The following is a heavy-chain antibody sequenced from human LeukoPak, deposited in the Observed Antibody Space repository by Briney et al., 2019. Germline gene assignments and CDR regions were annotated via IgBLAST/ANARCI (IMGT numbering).Heavy chain of an antibody. Sequence: SETLSLTCSVSGDSISSSSHSWAWIRQPPGKGLEWIGSVFQNVATYYNPSLQSRVTMSIDTSKNQCSLKLSSVTAADTAVYYCAREYYGTFEYWGQGTLVPVSS. CDR1: GDSISSSSHS. CDR2: VFQNVAT. D-gene: IGHD3-16*01. CDR3: AREYYGTFEY. V-gene: IGHV4-39*02. J-gene: IGHJ4*02.